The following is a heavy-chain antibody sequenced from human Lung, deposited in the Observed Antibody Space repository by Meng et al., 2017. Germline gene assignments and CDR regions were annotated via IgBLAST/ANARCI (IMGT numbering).Heavy chain of an antibody. Sequence: VELGGGLVKPGGSLRLSCVASGFSFTDAWMSWVRQAPGKGLEWVGRIKSNSDGGTTDYAAPVKGRFTISRDDSKNTLYLQMNSLITEDTAVYFCATGAAAADHWGQGTLVTVSS. J-gene: IGHJ4*02. V-gene: IGHV3-15*01. D-gene: IGHD6-13*01. CDR2: IKSNSDGGTT. CDR3: ATGAAAADH. CDR1: GFSFTDAW.